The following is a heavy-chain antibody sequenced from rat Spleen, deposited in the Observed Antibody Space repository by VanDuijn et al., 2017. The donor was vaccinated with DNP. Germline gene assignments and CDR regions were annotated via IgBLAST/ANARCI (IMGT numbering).Heavy chain of an antibody. CDR2: IQSGGNT. D-gene: IGHD1-5*01. V-gene: IGHV2-1*01. J-gene: IGHJ2*01. CDR3: TRGRYAVDY. Sequence: QVQLKESGPGLVQPSQTLSLTCTVAGFSLTSYNVHWVRQPPGKGLEWMGRIQSGGNTDYNSALKSRLSISRDTSKSQVFLKMNSVQTEDTAIYFCTRGRYAVDYWGQGIMVRVSS. CDR1: GFSLTSYN.